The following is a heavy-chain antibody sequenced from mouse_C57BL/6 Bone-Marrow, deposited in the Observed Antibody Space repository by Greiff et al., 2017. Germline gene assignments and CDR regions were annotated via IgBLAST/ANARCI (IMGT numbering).Heavy chain of an antibody. CDR3: ARHRWLRQFYY. V-gene: IGHV5-6*01. Sequence: EVKVVESGGDLVKPGGSLKLSCAASGFTFSSYGMSWVRQTPDKRLEWVATISSGGSYTYYPDSVKGRFTISRDNAKNTLYLPMSSLKSEDTAMYYCARHRWLRQFYYWGQGTTLTVSS. J-gene: IGHJ2*01. CDR1: GFTFSSYG. CDR2: ISSGGSYT. D-gene: IGHD2-2*01.